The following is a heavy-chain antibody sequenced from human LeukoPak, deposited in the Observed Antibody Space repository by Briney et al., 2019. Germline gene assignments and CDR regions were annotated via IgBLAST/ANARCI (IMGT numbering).Heavy chain of an antibody. J-gene: IGHJ6*02. V-gene: IGHV3-30*03. CDR2: IPYDGSNK. D-gene: IGHD4-17*01. Sequence: PGGSLRLSCAASGFTFNDYAMHWVRQAPGKGLEWVPDIPYDGSNKYYADSVKGRFTISRGNSKNTLYLQMNSLRAEDTAVYYCARDSPTVTRYYYGMDVWGQGTTVTVSS. CDR1: GFTFNDYA. CDR3: ARDSPTVTRYYYGMDV.